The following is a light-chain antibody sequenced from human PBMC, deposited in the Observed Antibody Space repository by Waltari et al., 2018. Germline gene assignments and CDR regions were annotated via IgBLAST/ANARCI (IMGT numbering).Light chain of an antibody. CDR1: QSGSSW. V-gene: IGKV1-5*03. Sequence: DVQMTQSPSTLSAFVGDRLTITCRASQSGSSWLAWYQQKPGKAPKLLSYSASRLESGVPSRFSGSGSGTEFTLTSSSLQPDDFATYYCQQYNYNSRTFGQGTKVDIK. CDR2: SAS. CDR3: QQYNYNSRT. J-gene: IGKJ1*01.